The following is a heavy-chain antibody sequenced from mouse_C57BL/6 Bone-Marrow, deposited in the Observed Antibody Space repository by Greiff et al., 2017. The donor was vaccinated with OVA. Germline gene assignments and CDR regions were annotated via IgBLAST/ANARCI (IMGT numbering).Heavy chain of an antibody. J-gene: IGHJ1*03. Sequence: QVTLKESGPGILQPSQTLSLTCSFSGFSLSTFGMGVGWIRQPSGKGLEWLAHIWWDDDKYYNPALKSRPPISKDTSKNQVFLRIANVDTADTASYDCARIGGENWCFDFWGTGTTVTVSS. CDR3: ARIGGENWCFDF. CDR1: GFSLSTFGMG. CDR2: IWWDDDK. V-gene: IGHV8-8*01.